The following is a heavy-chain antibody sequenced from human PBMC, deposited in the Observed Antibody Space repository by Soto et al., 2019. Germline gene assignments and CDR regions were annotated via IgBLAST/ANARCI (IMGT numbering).Heavy chain of an antibody. J-gene: IGHJ3*02. D-gene: IGHD6-13*01. Sequence: ASVKVSCKASGYTFTSYYMHWMRQAPGQGLEWMGIINPSGGSTSYAQKFQGRVTMTRDTSTSTVYMELSSLRSEDTAVYYCAFIAAAGLGAFDIWGQGTMVTVSS. V-gene: IGHV1-46*03. CDR2: INPSGGST. CDR3: AFIAAAGLGAFDI. CDR1: GYTFTSYY.